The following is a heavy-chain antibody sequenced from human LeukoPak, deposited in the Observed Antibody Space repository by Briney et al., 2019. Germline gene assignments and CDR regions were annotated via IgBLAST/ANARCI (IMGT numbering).Heavy chain of an antibody. CDR2: IYYSGRT. D-gene: IGHD3-22*01. CDR3: AAVSHYYDSSGYYLDHDAFDI. J-gene: IGHJ3*02. Sequence: SETLSLTCTVSGGSISSSSYYWGWIRQPPGKGLEWIGSIYYSGRTYYNPSLKSRVTISVDTSKNQLSLKLSYVTAADTAVYYCAAVSHYYDSSGYYLDHDAFDIWGKGTMVTVSS. CDR1: GGSISSSSYY. V-gene: IGHV4-39*01.